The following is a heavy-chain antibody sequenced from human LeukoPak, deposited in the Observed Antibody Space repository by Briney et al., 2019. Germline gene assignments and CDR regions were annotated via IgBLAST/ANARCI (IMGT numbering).Heavy chain of an antibody. D-gene: IGHD1-26*01. CDR2: INQDGSEM. CDR3: ARDQGSSIVVRMTKWERAF. Sequence: PGGSLRLSHAASGFHYINCWVRWVRQAPGTGLEWLANINQDGSEMYYVDSVKGRFTISRDNGKNSLYLQITSLRADDTAVYYCARDQGSSIVVRMTKWERAFLVRGSLVTVCS. V-gene: IGHV3-7*01. J-gene: IGHJ2*01. CDR1: GFHYINCW.